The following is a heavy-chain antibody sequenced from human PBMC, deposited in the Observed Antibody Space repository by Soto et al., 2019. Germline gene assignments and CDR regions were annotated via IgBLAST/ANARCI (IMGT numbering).Heavy chain of an antibody. Sequence: GGSLRLSCAASGFTFSSYRMHRVRQAPGKGLEWVAVISYDGSNKYYADSVMGRFTISRGNSKNTLYLQMNSLRAEDTAVYYCAKVSGSYRAHPFDYWGQGTLVTPSS. D-gene: IGHD1-26*01. V-gene: IGHV3-30*18. CDR2: ISYDGSNK. CDR3: AKVSGSYRAHPFDY. CDR1: GFTFSSYR. J-gene: IGHJ4*02.